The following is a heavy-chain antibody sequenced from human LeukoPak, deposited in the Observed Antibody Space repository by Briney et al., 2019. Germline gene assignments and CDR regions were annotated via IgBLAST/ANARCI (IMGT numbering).Heavy chain of an antibody. CDR1: GYRFTSYW. CDR3: ALCHGGDCYQTN. V-gene: IGHV5-51*01. CDR2: IYPGDSDT. J-gene: IGHJ4*02. D-gene: IGHD2-21*02. Sequence: GGSLKISFKGSGYRFTSYWIGWVRQLPAKGLEWMGIIYPGDSDTRYSPSFQGQVTISADKSISTAYLQWSSLKASDTAMYYCALCHGGDCYQTNWGQGTLVTVSS.